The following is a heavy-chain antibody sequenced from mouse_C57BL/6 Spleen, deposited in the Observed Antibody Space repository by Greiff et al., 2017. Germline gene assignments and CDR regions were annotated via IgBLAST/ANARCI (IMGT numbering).Heavy chain of an antibody. Sequence: QVQLQQPGAELVKPGASVKLSCKASGYTFTSYWMQWVKQRPGQGLEWIGEIDPSDSYTNYNQKFKGKATLTVDTSSSTAYMQLSSLTSEDSAVYYCAKYYGSSYSFDYWGQGTTLTVSS. CDR3: AKYYGSSYSFDY. J-gene: IGHJ2*01. CDR1: GYTFTSYW. D-gene: IGHD1-1*01. CDR2: IDPSDSYT. V-gene: IGHV1-50*01.